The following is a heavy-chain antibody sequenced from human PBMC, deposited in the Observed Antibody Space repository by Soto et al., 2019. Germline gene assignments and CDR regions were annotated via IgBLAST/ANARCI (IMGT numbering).Heavy chain of an antibody. V-gene: IGHV4-39*01. CDR2: IYYSGST. J-gene: IGHJ3*02. Sequence: SETLSLTCTVSCGSISSSSYYWGWIRQPPGKGLEWIGSIYYSGSTYYNPSLKSRVTISVDTSKNQFSLKLSSVTAADTAVYYCASARGLYYYGSGRGAFDIWGQGTMVTVSS. D-gene: IGHD3-10*01. CDR1: CGSISSSSYY. CDR3: ASARGLYYYGSGRGAFDI.